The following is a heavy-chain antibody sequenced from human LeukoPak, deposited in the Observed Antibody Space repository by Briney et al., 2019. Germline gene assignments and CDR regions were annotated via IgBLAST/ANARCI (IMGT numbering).Heavy chain of an antibody. CDR2: INYSGTT. J-gene: IGHJ5*02. D-gene: IGHD3-10*01. V-gene: IGHV4-59*01. CDR3: AYHGSGSYNWFDP. CDR1: GGSITSNY. Sequence: SETLSLTCTVSGGSITSNYWSWIRQPPGKGLEWIGYINYSGTTNYNPSLKSRVTISVDTSKNQFSLKLSSVTAADTAVYYCAYHGSGSYNWFDPWGQGTLVTVSS.